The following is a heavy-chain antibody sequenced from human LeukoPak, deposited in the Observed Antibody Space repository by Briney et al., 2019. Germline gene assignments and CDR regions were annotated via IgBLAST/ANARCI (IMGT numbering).Heavy chain of an antibody. V-gene: IGHV3-30*03. Sequence: PGRSLRLSCAASGFTFRSYGMHWVRQAPGKGLEWVAVISYDGSNKHYVDSVKGRFSISRDNSKNTVYLQMNSLRAEDTAVYYCARRDGYDFDYWGQGTLVTVSS. J-gene: IGHJ4*02. CDR3: ARRDGYDFDY. CDR2: ISYDGSNK. CDR1: GFTFRSYG. D-gene: IGHD5-24*01.